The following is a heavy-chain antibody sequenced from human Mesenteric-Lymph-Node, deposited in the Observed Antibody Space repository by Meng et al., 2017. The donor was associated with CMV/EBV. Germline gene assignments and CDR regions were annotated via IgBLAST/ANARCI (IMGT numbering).Heavy chain of an antibody. CDR3: ARGRGSSRVLRGRLDP. CDR2: IYYSGST. D-gene: IGHD3-16*01. Sequence: SETLSLTCNVSGVSISSTSQYWAWIRQPPGKGLEWIGSIYYSGSTYYNPSLKSRVTISVDTSKNQFSLKLSSVTAADTAVYYCARGRGSSRVLRGRLDPWGQGILVTVSS. J-gene: IGHJ5*02. V-gene: IGHV4-39*07. CDR1: GVSISSTSQY.